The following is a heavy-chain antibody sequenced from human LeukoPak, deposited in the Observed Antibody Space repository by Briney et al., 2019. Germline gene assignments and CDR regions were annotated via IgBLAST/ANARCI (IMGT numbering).Heavy chain of an antibody. CDR1: GGSFSGYY. V-gene: IGHV4-34*01. CDR2: INHSGST. Sequence: SETLSLTCAVYGGSFSGYYWSWIRQPPGKGLEWIGEINHSGSTNYNPSLKSRVTISVDTSKNQFSLKLSSVAAADTAVYYCARDYGDYWGQGTLVTVSS. CDR3: ARDYGDY. J-gene: IGHJ4*02.